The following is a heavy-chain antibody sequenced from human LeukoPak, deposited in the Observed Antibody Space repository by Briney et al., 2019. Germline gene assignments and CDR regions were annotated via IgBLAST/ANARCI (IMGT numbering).Heavy chain of an antibody. CDR1: GYTFTDYY. CDR2: IIPIFGTA. Sequence: SVKISCKVSGYTFTDYYMHWVQQAPGQGLEWMGRIIPIFGTANYAQKFQGRVTITTDESTSTAYMELSSLRSEDTAVYYCARDPTHYYDSSGYGPMYYWGQGTLVTVSS. V-gene: IGHV1-69*05. J-gene: IGHJ4*02. D-gene: IGHD3-22*01. CDR3: ARDPTHYYDSSGYGPMYY.